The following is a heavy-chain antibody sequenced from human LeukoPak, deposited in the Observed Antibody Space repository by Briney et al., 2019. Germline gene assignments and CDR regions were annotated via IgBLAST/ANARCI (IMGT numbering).Heavy chain of an antibody. J-gene: IGHJ1*01. CDR2: ISYDGSNK. D-gene: IGHD6-13*01. CDR3: ARGLIAEEFFRH. CDR1: GFTFLRHS. V-gene: IGHV3-30*09. Sequence: GRSLRLSCAASGFTFLRHSMHWIRQAPGKGLEWVAVISYDGSNKYYAASVKGRFAISRDNSKDTLYLEMHSLRSDDTAVYYCARGLIAEEFFRHWGQGTLVPVSS.